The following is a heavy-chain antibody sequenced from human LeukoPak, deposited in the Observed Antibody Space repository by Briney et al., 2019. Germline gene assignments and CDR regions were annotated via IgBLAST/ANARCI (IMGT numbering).Heavy chain of an antibody. Sequence: SETLSLTCTVSGGSISRGGYYWSWIRQHPGKGLEWIGFIYYSGNTYYNPSPKSRVTISIDTSKNQFSLKLSSVTAADTAVYYCATRRDLHFDCRGQGTLVTVSS. CDR1: GGSISRGGYY. V-gene: IGHV4-31*03. CDR2: IYYSGNT. CDR3: ATRRDLHFDC. J-gene: IGHJ4*02.